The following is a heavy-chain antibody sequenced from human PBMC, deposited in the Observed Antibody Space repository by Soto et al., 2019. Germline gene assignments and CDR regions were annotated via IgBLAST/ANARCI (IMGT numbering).Heavy chain of an antibody. J-gene: IGHJ6*02. CDR3: TVSSWAARADYYYYGMDV. CDR2: IKSTVDSGTT. Sequence: EVQLVASGGRLGQSGESLNLSCAASGFTFNNAWMSWVRQDPGKGLEWVGRIKSTVDSGTTDYAAPLRRRFTTSSNDSRNALDVQMNSRKTADTGVYYCTVSSWAARADYYYYGMDVWGQGATVTVSS. V-gene: IGHV3-15*01. D-gene: IGHD6-6*01. CDR1: GFTFNNAW.